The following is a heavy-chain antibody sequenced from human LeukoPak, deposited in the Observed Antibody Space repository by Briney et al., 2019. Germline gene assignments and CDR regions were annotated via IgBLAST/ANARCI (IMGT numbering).Heavy chain of an antibody. Sequence: GGSLTLSCAACGFAFSSYGMHWLRQAPGKGLEWLAVIWYDGGHKSYTHSVKGRFTVSRDNSKNTLYLQMNSLRGEDTALYCCAKEPSSGSFYYYMDVWGKGTTVTVSS. CDR2: IWYDGGHK. CDR3: AKEPSSGSFYYYMDV. D-gene: IGHD3-3*01. J-gene: IGHJ6*03. V-gene: IGHV3-33*06. CDR1: GFAFSSYG.